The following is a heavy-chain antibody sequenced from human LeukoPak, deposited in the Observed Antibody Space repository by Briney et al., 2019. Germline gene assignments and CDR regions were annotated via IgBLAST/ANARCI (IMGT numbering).Heavy chain of an antibody. CDR2: IYYSGST. J-gene: IGHJ4*02. D-gene: IGHD6-19*01. Sequence: SQTLSLTCTVSSGSISSGDYYWTWIRQPPGKGLEWIGYIYYSGSTYYNPSLKSRVTISVDTSKNQFSLKLSSVTVADTAVYYCAGTKYSSGWYVVRSGDPFDYWGQGTLVTVSS. CDR3: AGTKYSSGWYVVRSGDPFDY. V-gene: IGHV4-30-4*08. CDR1: SGSISSGDYY.